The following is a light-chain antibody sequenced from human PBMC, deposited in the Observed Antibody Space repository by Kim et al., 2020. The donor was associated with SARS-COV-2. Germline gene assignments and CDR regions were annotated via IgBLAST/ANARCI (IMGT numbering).Light chain of an antibody. CDR1: ERVSSN. Sequence: VSPGERVTLSCRASERVSSNLAWYQQIPGQPPRLLIYGASTRATGVAARFSGSGSGTEFTLTISSLLSEDFAVYYCQQYYHWPPYTFGQGTKLEI. V-gene: IGKV3-15*01. J-gene: IGKJ2*01. CDR2: GAS. CDR3: QQYYHWPPYT.